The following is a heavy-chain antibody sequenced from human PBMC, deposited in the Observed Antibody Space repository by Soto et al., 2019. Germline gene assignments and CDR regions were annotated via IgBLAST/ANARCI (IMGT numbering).Heavy chain of an antibody. V-gene: IGHV5-51*01. D-gene: IGHD5-18*01. J-gene: IGHJ4*02. CDR2: IYPGDSGT. CDR3: ARSDTAMEIFDY. Sequence: TSYWIGWVRQMPGKGLEWMGIIYPGDSGTRYSPSSQGQVTISADKSISTAYLQWGSLKASDTAMYYCARSDTAMEIFDYWGQGTLVTVPQ. CDR1: TSYW.